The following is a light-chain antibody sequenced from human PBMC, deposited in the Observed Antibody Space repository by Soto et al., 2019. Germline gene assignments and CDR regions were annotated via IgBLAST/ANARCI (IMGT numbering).Light chain of an antibody. V-gene: IGKV3-15*01. J-gene: IGKJ1*01. CDR2: GAS. Sequence: EIVMTQSPATLSVSPGERATLSCRASQSVSSNLAWFQQKPGQAPRLLIYGASTRVTGISARFSGSGSGTEFTLTISSLQSGDFAVYHCQQYNKWPPTFGQGTKVDVK. CDR3: QQYNKWPPT. CDR1: QSVSSN.